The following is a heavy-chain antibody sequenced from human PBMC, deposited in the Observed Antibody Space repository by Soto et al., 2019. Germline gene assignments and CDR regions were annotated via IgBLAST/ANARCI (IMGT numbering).Heavy chain of an antibody. V-gene: IGHV1-69*13. CDR1: GGTFSSYA. CDR2: IIPIFGTT. CDR3: ASAPYYYDSSGSGPPFDY. Sequence: SVKVSCKASGGTFSSYAISWVRQAPGQGLEWMGGIIPIFGTTNYAQKFQGRVTITADESTSTAYMELSSLRSEDTAVYYCASAPYYYDSSGSGPPFDYWGQGTLVTVSS. D-gene: IGHD3-22*01. J-gene: IGHJ4*02.